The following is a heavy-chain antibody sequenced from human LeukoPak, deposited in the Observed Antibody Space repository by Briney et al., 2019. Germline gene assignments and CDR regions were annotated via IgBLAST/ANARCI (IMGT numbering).Heavy chain of an antibody. D-gene: IGHD2-2*01. V-gene: IGHV3-48*01. CDR2: ISSRSTI. J-gene: IGHJ4*02. CDR3: ARGDIVVVPAARALDY. Sequence: GGSLRLSCAASGFTFSSYSMNWVRQAPGKGLEWVSYISSRSTIYYADSVKGRFTISGDNAKNSLYLQMNSLRAEDTAVYYCARGDIVVVPAARALDYWGQGTLVTVSS. CDR1: GFTFSSYS.